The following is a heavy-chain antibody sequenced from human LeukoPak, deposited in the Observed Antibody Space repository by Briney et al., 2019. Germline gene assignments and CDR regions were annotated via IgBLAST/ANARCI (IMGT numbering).Heavy chain of an antibody. V-gene: IGHV3-7*01. CDR3: ARQPVSPHDYFDS. D-gene: IGHD6-13*01. Sequence: PGGSLRLSCADSGFTFSSYWMSWFRQAPGKGLEWVANIKEDGSVQYYVDSVKGRFTISRDNVKKSLYLQLNSLRAEDTAIYYCARQPVSPHDYFDSWGQGTLVTVSS. CDR2: IKEDGSVQ. CDR1: GFTFSSYW. J-gene: IGHJ4*02.